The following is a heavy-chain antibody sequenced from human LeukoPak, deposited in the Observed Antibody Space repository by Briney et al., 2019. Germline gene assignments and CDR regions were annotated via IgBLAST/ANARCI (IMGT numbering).Heavy chain of an antibody. Sequence: PSETLSLTCTVSGGSISSGDYYWSWIRQPRGKGLEWIGYIYYSGSTYYNPSLKSRVTISVDTSKNQFSLKLSSVTAADTAVYYCARGSYSGYDSAWGQGTLVTVSS. V-gene: IGHV4-30-4*08. D-gene: IGHD5-12*01. CDR1: GGSISSGDYY. CDR2: IYYSGST. CDR3: ARGSYSGYDSA. J-gene: IGHJ5*02.